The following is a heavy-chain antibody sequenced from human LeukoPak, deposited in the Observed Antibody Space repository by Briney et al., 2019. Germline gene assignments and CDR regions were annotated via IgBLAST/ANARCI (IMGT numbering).Heavy chain of an antibody. D-gene: IGHD3-10*01. Sequence: PGGSLRHSCAASGFTFSNYAMSWVRQAPGKGLEWVSTVSDSAGSTYYADSVKGRFTISRDNSKNTVSLQMNNLRPEDTAVYYCAREIFGSGSYPDFWGQGTLVTVSS. J-gene: IGHJ4*02. CDR1: GFTFSNYA. V-gene: IGHV3-23*01. CDR3: AREIFGSGSYPDF. CDR2: VSDSAGST.